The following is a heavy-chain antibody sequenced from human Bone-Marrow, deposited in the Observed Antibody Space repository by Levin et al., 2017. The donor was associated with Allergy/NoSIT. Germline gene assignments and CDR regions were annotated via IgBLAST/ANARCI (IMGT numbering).Heavy chain of an antibody. J-gene: IGHJ5*02. CDR2: INHSGST. D-gene: IGHD6-13*01. CDR3: ARGPPLYSSSWFVRVWFDP. V-gene: IGHV4-34*01. Sequence: SETLSLTCAVYGGSFSGYYWSWIRQPPGKGLEWIGEINHSGSTNYNPSLKSRVTISVDTSKNQFSLKLSSVTAADTAVYYCARGPPLYSSSWFVRVWFDPWGQGTLVTVSS. CDR1: GGSFSGYY.